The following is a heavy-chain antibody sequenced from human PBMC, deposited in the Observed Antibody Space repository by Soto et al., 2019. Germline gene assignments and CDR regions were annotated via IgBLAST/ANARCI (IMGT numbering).Heavy chain of an antibody. D-gene: IGHD1-1*01. CDR1: GFTFSSYG. J-gene: IGHJ6*02. V-gene: IGHV3-33*01. Sequence: GGSLRLSCAASGFTFSSYGMHWVRQAPGKGLEWVAVIWYDGSNKYYADSVKGRFTISRDNSKNTLYLQMNSLRAEDTAVYYCARERGGLGSNYDYGMDVWGQGTTVTVSS. CDR2: IWYDGSNK. CDR3: ARERGGLGSNYDYGMDV.